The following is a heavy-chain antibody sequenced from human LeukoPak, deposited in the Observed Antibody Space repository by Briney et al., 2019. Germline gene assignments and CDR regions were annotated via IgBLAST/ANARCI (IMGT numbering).Heavy chain of an antibody. CDR3: ARDDPKLEGFDP. J-gene: IGHJ5*02. V-gene: IGHV4-39*07. CDR2: IYYSGST. CDR1: GGSISSSSFY. Sequence: SETLSLTCTVSGGSISSSSFYWGWIRQPPGKGLEWIGSIYYSGSTYYNPSLKSRVTISVDTSKNQFSLKLSSVTAADTAVYYCARDDPKLEGFDPWGQGTLVTVSS. D-gene: IGHD1-1*01.